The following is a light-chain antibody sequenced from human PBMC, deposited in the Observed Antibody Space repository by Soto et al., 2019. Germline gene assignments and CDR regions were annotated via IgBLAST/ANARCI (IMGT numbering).Light chain of an antibody. J-gene: IGKJ5*01. CDR3: QQRSNWPPIT. CDR2: DTS. CDR1: QSISNY. Sequence: EIVLTQSPAALSLSPGERATLSCRASQSISNYLAWYQQKPGQAPRLLTYDTSNRATGIPARFSGSGSGTDFTLTISSLEPEDFAVYYCQQRSNWPPITFGQGTRLDIK. V-gene: IGKV3-11*01.